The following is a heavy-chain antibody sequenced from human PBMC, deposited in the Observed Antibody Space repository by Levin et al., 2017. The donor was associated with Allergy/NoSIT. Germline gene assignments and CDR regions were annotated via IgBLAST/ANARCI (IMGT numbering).Heavy chain of an antibody. CDR2: ISAYNGNT. Sequence: ASVKVSCKASGYTFTSYGISWVRQAPGQGLEWMGWISAYNGNTNYAQKLQGRVTMTTDTSTSTAYMELRSLRSDDTAVYYCAREPATTVTTDQNYYYGMDVWGQGTTVTVSS. V-gene: IGHV1-18*01. CDR3: AREPATTVTTDQNYYYGMDV. D-gene: IGHD4-17*01. CDR1: GYTFTSYG. J-gene: IGHJ6*02.